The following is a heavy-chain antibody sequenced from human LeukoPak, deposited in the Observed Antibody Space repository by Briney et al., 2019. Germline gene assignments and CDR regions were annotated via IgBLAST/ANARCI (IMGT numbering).Heavy chain of an antibody. Sequence: PSETLSLTCTVSGGSIHSYYWSWIRQPAGKGLEWIGRNHTSGSTNYNPSLRSRVTMSVDTSKNQFSLKLSYVTAADTAVYYCARGKYYYGSGSLYFDYWGQGTLVTVSS. D-gene: IGHD3-10*01. CDR3: ARGKYYYGSGSLYFDY. V-gene: IGHV4-4*07. CDR1: GGSIHSYY. CDR2: NHTSGST. J-gene: IGHJ4*02.